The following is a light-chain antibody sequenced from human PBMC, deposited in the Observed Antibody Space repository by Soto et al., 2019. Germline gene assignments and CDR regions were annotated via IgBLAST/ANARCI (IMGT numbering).Light chain of an antibody. Sequence: QSVLTQPPSVSGAPGQRVTISCTGSSSNIGAGYDVHWYQQLPGTAPKLLIYGNSNRPSGVPDRFSGSKSGTSASLAITGLQPEHEADYYCQSYDSSLSALFGGGTKLTLL. CDR1: SSNIGAGYD. V-gene: IGLV1-40*01. CDR2: GNS. J-gene: IGLJ3*02. CDR3: QSYDSSLSAL.